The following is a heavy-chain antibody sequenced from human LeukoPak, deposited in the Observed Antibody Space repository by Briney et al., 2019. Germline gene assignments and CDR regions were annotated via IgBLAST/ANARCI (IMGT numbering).Heavy chain of an antibody. Sequence: GGSLRLSCATSGFSFSSYAMSWVCQAPGKGLEWVSFIYADGNTYYADSVKGRFTISRDISKNAVYLQMNSLRAEDTAVYYCARDSYGDANFDSWGQGTLVTVSS. CDR1: GFSFSSYA. CDR2: IYADGNT. D-gene: IGHD4-17*01. J-gene: IGHJ4*02. V-gene: IGHV3-53*01. CDR3: ARDSYGDANFDS.